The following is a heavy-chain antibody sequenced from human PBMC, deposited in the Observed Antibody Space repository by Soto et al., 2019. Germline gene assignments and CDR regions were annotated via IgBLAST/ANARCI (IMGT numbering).Heavy chain of an antibody. V-gene: IGHV1-3*01. Sequence: QVQLVQSGAEVKKPGASVKVSCKASGYTFTSYAMHWVRQAPGQRLEWMGCINAGNGNTKYSQKFHGRVTITRDTSASTAYMELSSLRSEDTAVYYCARISLWFGELLEYWGQGTLVTVSS. CDR1: GYTFTSYA. CDR3: ARISLWFGELLEY. CDR2: INAGNGNT. J-gene: IGHJ4*02. D-gene: IGHD3-10*01.